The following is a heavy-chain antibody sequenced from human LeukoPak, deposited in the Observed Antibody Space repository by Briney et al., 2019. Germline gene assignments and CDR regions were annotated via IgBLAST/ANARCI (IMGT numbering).Heavy chain of an antibody. CDR1: GGSISNSSYF. CDR2: IYFTGTT. D-gene: IGHD2-2*01. Sequence: SETLSLTCTVSGGSISNSSYFWGRIRQPPGKGLEWIGSIYFTGTTYYNPSLKSRVTVSENTSKNQLSLRVTSVTATDTAVYYCARGVNFCSSSHCRGDYFDSWGQGTLVTVSS. CDR3: ARGVNFCSSSHCRGDYFDS. V-gene: IGHV4-39*01. J-gene: IGHJ4*02.